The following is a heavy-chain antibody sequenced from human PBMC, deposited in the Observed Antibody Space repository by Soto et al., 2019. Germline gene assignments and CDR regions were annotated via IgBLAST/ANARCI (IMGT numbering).Heavy chain of an antibody. V-gene: IGHV4-30-4*01. CDR1: GGSISSGDYY. CDR3: AREFCGGDCYFGVGAFDI. D-gene: IGHD2-21*02. Sequence: SETLSLTCNVSGGSISSGDYYWSWIRQPPGKGLEWIGYIYFSESTSYNPSLKSRVTISGDKSKNQFSLRLTSVTAADTAVYYCAREFCGGDCYFGVGAFDIWGQGTMVT. CDR2: IYFSEST. J-gene: IGHJ3*02.